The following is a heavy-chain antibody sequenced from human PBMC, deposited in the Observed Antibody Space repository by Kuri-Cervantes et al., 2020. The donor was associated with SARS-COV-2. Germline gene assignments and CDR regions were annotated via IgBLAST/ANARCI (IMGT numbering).Heavy chain of an antibody. Sequence: GESLKISCAASGFTFSYYYMSGVRQAPGKGLEWVANIKQDGSEKYYVDSVKGRFTISRDNAKNSLYLQMNSLRAEDTAVYYCARLGGGYYFDYWGQGTLVTVSS. J-gene: IGHJ4*02. CDR2: IKQDGSEK. D-gene: IGHD3-16*01. V-gene: IGHV3-7*03. CDR3: ARLGGGYYFDY. CDR1: GFTFSYYY.